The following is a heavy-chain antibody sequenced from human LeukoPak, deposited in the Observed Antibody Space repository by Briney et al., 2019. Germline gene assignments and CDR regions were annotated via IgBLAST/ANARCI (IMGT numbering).Heavy chain of an antibody. Sequence: GDSGKVSCQASGYTFTSYYMHWVRQAPGQGLEWMGIINPSGGSTSYAQKFQGRVTMTRDTSTSTVYMELSSLRSEDTAVYYCARGSWEMARGYAFDIWGQGTMVTVSS. J-gene: IGHJ3*02. CDR2: INPSGGST. D-gene: IGHD5-24*01. CDR1: GYTFTSYY. V-gene: IGHV1-46*01. CDR3: ARGSWEMARGYAFDI.